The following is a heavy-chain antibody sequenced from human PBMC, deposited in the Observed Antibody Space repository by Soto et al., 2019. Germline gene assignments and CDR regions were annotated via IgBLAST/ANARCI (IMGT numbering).Heavy chain of an antibody. CDR1: GFTFRSYA. Sequence: PGGSLRLSCAASGFTFRSYAIHWVRQAPGKGLEWVAVISRDGTNKYYVDSVKGRFTISRDNSKDTVYLQMNSLRDEDSAMFYCVRSRSGAVADSFDFWGQGTLVTVSS. CDR3: VRSRSGAVADSFDF. V-gene: IGHV3-30*04. D-gene: IGHD3-10*01. J-gene: IGHJ4*02. CDR2: ISRDGTNK.